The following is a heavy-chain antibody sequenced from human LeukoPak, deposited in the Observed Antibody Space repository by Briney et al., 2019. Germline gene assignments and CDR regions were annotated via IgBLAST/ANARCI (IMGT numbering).Heavy chain of an antibody. D-gene: IGHD2-2*01. CDR1: GFTFKSYW. CDR2: IKPDGSEG. Sequence: QAGGALRLSCAAVGFTFKSYWMSWGRQAPGKGPEWVANIKPDGSEGSSVDSVKGRFTISRDNAKNSLDLQMTSLTIDDTAVYYCARGSVVAANFDFWGQGTLVTVSS. CDR3: ARGSVVAANFDF. V-gene: IGHV3-7*04. J-gene: IGHJ4*02.